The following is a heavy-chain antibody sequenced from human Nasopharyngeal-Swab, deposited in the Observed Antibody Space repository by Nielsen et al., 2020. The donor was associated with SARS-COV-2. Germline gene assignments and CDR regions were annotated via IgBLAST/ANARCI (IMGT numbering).Heavy chain of an antibody. CDR1: GFTFSSYW. J-gene: IGHJ4*02. D-gene: IGHD2-2*01. CDR3: ARYCSTTSCPRCFDY. V-gene: IGHV3-7*01. Sequence: ESLKISCAASGFTFSSYWMSWVRQVPGKGLEWVAHIKQSGSGQYYVDSVKGRFTTSSDNAKNSLSLQMNSLRAEDTAVYYCARYCSTTSCPRCFDYWGQGTLVTVSS. CDR2: IKQSGSGQ.